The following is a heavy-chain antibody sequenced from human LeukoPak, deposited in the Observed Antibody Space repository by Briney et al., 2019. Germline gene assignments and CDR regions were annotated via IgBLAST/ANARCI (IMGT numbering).Heavy chain of an antibody. D-gene: IGHD3-3*01. J-gene: IGHJ4*02. V-gene: IGHV1-46*01. CDR2: INPSGGST. CDR1: GYTFSSYY. CDR3: ARDGARSDFDY. Sequence: GASVKVSCKASGYTFSSYYIYWVRQAPGQGLEWVGGINPSGGSTTYAQKFQGRVTMTRDTSTSTVYMELSSLRSEDTAVYYCARDGARSDFDYWGQGTLVTVSP.